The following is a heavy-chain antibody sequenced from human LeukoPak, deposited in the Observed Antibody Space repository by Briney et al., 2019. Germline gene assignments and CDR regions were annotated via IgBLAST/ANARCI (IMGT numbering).Heavy chain of an antibody. D-gene: IGHD2-2*03. CDR2: MKGGGEK. Sequence: GGSLRLSCAASGFSFTNYAMSWVRQAPARGPEWLSSMKGGGEKFYADSVKGRFTLSRDDSRNTVYLQLNNLRVEDTARYARASWISTADAVCWGQGTQVTVSS. CDR1: GFSFTNYA. CDR3: ASWISTADAVC. J-gene: IGHJ4*02. V-gene: IGHV3-23*01.